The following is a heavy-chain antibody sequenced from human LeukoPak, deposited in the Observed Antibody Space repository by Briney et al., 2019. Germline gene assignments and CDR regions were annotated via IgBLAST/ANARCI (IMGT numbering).Heavy chain of an antibody. D-gene: IGHD5-12*01. J-gene: IGHJ4*02. CDR2: IDWDDDK. CDR1: GFSLSTRGMC. CDR3: ARTRGYSGYDSGDFDY. Sequence: KVSGPSLVKPPQTLTLTCTFSGFSLSTRGMCVSWIRQPPGKALEWLTLIDWDDDKYYSTSLKTRLTISKDTSKNQVVLTMTNMDPVDTATYYCARTRGYSGYDSGDFDYWGQGTLVTVSS. V-gene: IGHV2-70*01.